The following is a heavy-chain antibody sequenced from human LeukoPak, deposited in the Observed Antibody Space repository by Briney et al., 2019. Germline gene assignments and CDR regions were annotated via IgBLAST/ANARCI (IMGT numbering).Heavy chain of an antibody. V-gene: IGHV4-39*07. Sequence: SETLSLTCTVTVGSISSSRYYWGWIRQPPGKGLERIGSIYYSGSTYYNPSLKSRVTISVDTSKNQFSLKLSSVTAADTAVYYCARDPTYSSGWRDYWGQGTLVTVSS. J-gene: IGHJ4*02. CDR3: ARDPTYSSGWRDY. CDR1: VGSISSSRYY. D-gene: IGHD6-19*01. CDR2: IYYSGST.